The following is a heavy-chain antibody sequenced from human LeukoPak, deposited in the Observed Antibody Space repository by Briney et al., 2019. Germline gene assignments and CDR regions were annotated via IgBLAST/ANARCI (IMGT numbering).Heavy chain of an antibody. Sequence: PGGSLRLSCAASGFTFSSYSMHWVRQAPGEGLEWLGGISFDGSNKYYADSVKGRLTISRDNSKNTLYLQMNSLRAEDTAVYYCSRAYESVAGAVWGQGTLVTVSS. CDR1: GFTFSSYS. CDR2: ISFDGSNK. D-gene: IGHD6-19*01. CDR3: SRAYESVAGAV. V-gene: IGHV3-30-3*01. J-gene: IGHJ4*02.